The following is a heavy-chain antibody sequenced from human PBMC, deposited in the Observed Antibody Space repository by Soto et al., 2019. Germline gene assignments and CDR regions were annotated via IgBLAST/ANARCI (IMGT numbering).Heavy chain of an antibody. D-gene: IGHD4-17*01. CDR1: GYSFSTYW. CDR2: ICAGDSDT. CDR3: GKFNGDVVVF. V-gene: IGHV5-51*01. J-gene: IGHJ4*02. Sequence: EVQLVQSGTEVQKPGASRQISCTASGYSFSTYWIGWVRQVRGKGVEWMGIICAGDSDTRYSPSFQVKITISADKYISTAYLQCSSLKASDIAMYYCGKFNGDVVVFWGQGTLVTVSS.